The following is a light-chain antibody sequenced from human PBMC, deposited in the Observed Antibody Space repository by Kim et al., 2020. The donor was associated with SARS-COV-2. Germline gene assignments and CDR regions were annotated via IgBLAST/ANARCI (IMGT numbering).Light chain of an antibody. CDR3: GTWDSSLSAVV. V-gene: IGLV1-51*01. CDR2: DNT. Sequence: QSVLTQPPSVSAAPGQKVTISCSGTSSNIGNNYVSWYQQVPGTAPKLLIYDNTKRPSGIPDRFSGSKSGTSATLGITGLQTGDDADYYCGTWDSSLSAVVFGGGTQLTVL. J-gene: IGLJ2*01. CDR1: SSNIGNNY.